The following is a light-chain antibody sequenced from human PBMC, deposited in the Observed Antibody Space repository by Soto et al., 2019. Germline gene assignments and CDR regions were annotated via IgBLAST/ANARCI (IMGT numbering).Light chain of an antibody. CDR2: GAS. Sequence: EIVLTQSPVTLSVSPGERATLACTASQYVGSNLAWYQQKPGQAPRLLIYGASIRATGIPDRISGGGSGTAFTLTISSLRSDDFAVYYCQQYRDWPQTFGQGTKVDI. CDR1: QYVGSN. V-gene: IGKV3-15*01. CDR3: QQYRDWPQT. J-gene: IGKJ1*01.